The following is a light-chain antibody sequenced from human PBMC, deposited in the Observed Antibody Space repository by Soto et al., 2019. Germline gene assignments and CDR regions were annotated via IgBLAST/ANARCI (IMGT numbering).Light chain of an antibody. V-gene: IGKV3-15*01. CDR3: QPYNNWPLT. CDR1: QGSGDT. Sequence: EVVMTQSPATLSVSPGEGVTLSCSSSQGSGDTLAWYQHKPGQTPRLLIYDTSTRATGVPARFSGSRSEPRFPLSIFRLQSGDIAIYYCQPYNNWPLTFGGGNKVESK. J-gene: IGKJ4*01. CDR2: DTS.